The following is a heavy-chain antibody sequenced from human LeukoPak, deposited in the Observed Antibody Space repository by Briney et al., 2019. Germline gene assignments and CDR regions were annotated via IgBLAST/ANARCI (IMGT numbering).Heavy chain of an antibody. V-gene: IGHV3-11*01. CDR3: ARDHSGYYYGPLES. Sequence: GSLRLSCAASGFTFSDFYMTWVRQAPGKGLGWVSYFSSGGTIIYYADSVKGRFTISTDNAQNSLYLQMNRLRADDTAVYYCARDHSGYYYGPLESWGQGTLVTVSS. J-gene: IGHJ4*02. CDR1: GFTFSDFY. D-gene: IGHD3-22*01. CDR2: FSSGGTII.